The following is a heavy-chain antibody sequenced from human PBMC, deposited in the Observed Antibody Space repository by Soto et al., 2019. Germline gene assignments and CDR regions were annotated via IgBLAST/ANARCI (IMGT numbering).Heavy chain of an antibody. Sequence: QVQLQESGPGLVKPSQTLSLTCTVSGGSISSGGYYWSWIRQHPGKGLEWIGYIYYSGSTYYNPSLKGQVTITVDTSKNQFSPKLSSVTAADTAVYYCARGGRRSPGMDVWGQGTTVTVSS. J-gene: IGHJ6*02. CDR1: GGSISSGGYY. D-gene: IGHD3-3*01. CDR3: ARGGRRSPGMDV. V-gene: IGHV4-31*01. CDR2: IYYSGST.